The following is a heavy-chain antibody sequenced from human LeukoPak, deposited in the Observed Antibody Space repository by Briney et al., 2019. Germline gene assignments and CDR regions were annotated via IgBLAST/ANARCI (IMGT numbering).Heavy chain of an antibody. CDR1: GDTFSDYT. CDR3: ARGRYYGSGSKIWFDS. D-gene: IGHD3-10*01. CDR2: IIPILGIA. Sequence: SVKVSCKASGDTFSDYTVNWVRQGPGQGLEWMGRIIPILGIATYAQKFQDRVTITADRSTSTAYMELSSLRSEDTAVYYCARGRYYGSGSKIWFDSWGQGTPVTVSS. V-gene: IGHV1-69*02. J-gene: IGHJ5*01.